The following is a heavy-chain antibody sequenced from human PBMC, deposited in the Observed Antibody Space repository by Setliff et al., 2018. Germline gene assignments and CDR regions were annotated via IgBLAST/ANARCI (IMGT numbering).Heavy chain of an antibody. Sequence: PSETLSLTCTVSGGSISSSSYYWVWIRQPPGKGLDWIGTIYYSGSTYYNPSLKSRVTISVDTSKNQFSLKLSSVTAADTAVYYCARDVRVASSSWFKSAFDIWGQGTMVTVSS. V-gene: IGHV4-39*07. D-gene: IGHD6-13*01. J-gene: IGHJ3*02. CDR2: IYYSGST. CDR3: ARDVRVASSSWFKSAFDI. CDR1: GGSISSSSYY.